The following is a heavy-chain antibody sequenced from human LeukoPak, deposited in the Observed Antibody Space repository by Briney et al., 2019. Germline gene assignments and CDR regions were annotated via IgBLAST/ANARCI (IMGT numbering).Heavy chain of an antibody. Sequence: GGSLTLSCAVSGFTFSDYYMSWIRQAPGKGLEWVSYISSGGSTISHADAVKGRFTISRDNAENSLNLKMKSLRAEDTAVYYCARRAAGGRGFDYWGQGTLVTVSS. D-gene: IGHD6-13*01. CDR1: GFTFSDYY. CDR2: ISSGGSTI. J-gene: IGHJ4*02. V-gene: IGHV3-11*01. CDR3: ARRAAGGRGFDY.